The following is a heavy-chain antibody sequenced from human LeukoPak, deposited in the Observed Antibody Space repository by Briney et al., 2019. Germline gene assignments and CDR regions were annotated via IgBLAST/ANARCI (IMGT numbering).Heavy chain of an antibody. CDR3: ARGPEKIYSSSSTFDY. V-gene: IGHV4-59*02. J-gene: IGHJ4*02. CDR2: IYYSGST. Sequence: PGGSLRLSCAASGFTVSSNYMSWIRQPPGKGLEWIGYIYYSGSTNYNPSLKSRVTISVDTSKNQFSLKLSSVTAADTAVYYCARGPEKIYSSSSTFDYWGQGTLVTVSS. CDR1: GFTVSSNY. D-gene: IGHD6-6*01.